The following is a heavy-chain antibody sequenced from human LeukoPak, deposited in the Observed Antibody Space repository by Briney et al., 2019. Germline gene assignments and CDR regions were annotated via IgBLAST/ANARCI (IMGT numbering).Heavy chain of an antibody. V-gene: IGHV3-74*01. Sequence: GGSLRLSCAASGFTFSTYWMHWVRQAPGKGLVWVSRINTNGGTTSYADSVKGRFTISRDNAKNTLYLQMSSLGAEDTAVYYCAGDAGTMIHYWGQGTLVTVSS. J-gene: IGHJ4*02. CDR1: GFTFSTYW. D-gene: IGHD3-22*01. CDR2: INTNGGTT. CDR3: AGDAGTMIHY.